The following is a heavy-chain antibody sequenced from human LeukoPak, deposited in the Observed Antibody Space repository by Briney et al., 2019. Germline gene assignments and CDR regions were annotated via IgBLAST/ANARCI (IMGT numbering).Heavy chain of an antibody. D-gene: IGHD4-17*01. V-gene: IGHV4-34*01. CDR2: IHHDGRT. J-gene: IGHJ3*01. Sequence: PSETLSHTCAVSGGSLSGYYWSWIRQSPGKGLEWMGDIHHDGRTKYKSSFKSRITIFLVSSKNEVSLRLSPVTPADTALYFCARDVVPRDYGDTLNAYDLWGQGTMVTVS. CDR3: ARDVVPRDYGDTLNAYDL. CDR1: GGSLSGYY.